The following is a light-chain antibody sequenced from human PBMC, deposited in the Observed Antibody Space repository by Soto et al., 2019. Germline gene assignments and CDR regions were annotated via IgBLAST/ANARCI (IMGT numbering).Light chain of an antibody. V-gene: IGLV2-23*01. Sequence: QSALTQPASVSGSPGQSITISCTGTSSDVGGYKYVSWYQQHPGKAPKLMIYEGTKRPSGVSDRFSGSKSDNTASLTSSGLQADDEADYYCCSYAGTYVFGTGTKVTVL. CDR3: CSYAGTYV. CDR1: SSDVGGYKY. J-gene: IGLJ1*01. CDR2: EGT.